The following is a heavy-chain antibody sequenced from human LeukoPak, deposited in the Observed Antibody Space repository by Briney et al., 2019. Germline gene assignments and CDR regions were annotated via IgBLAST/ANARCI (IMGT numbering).Heavy chain of an antibody. CDR3: ATWGYYDSSGYSPDFDY. CDR2: ISSSGSTI. CDR1: GFTFSSYE. J-gene: IGHJ4*02. V-gene: IGHV3-48*03. Sequence: PGGSLRLSCAASGFTFSSYEMSWVRQAPGKGLEWVSYISSSGSTIYYADSVKGRFTISRDNAKNSLYLQMNSLRAEDTAVYYCATWGYYDSSGYSPDFDYWGQGTLVTVSS. D-gene: IGHD3-22*01.